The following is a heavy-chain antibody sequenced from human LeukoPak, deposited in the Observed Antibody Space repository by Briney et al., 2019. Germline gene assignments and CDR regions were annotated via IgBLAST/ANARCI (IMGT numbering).Heavy chain of an antibody. Sequence: PGGSLRLSCAASGFTFSSYAMSWVRQAPGKGLEWVAFIRNDGKNKYYADSVKGRFTVSRDDSKSTLYLQMNSLRPEDTAVYYCAKDRLGSHYGGAFDYWGQGTLVTVSS. CDR2: IRNDGKNK. V-gene: IGHV3-30*02. CDR3: AKDRLGSHYGGAFDY. CDR1: GFTFSSYA. D-gene: IGHD4/OR15-4a*01. J-gene: IGHJ4*02.